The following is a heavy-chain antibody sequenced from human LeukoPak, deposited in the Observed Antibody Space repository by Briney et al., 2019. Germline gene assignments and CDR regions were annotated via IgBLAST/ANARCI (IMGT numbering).Heavy chain of an antibody. J-gene: IGHJ4*02. CDR2: ISSSSSYT. CDR1: GFTFSDYY. CDR3: ARAIRLGGKLGPPDY. V-gene: IGHV3-11*06. D-gene: IGHD3-16*01. Sequence: GGSLRLSCAASGFTFSDYYMSWIRQAPGKGLGWVSYISSSSSYTNYTDSVKDRFTISRDNAKKSLYLQMNSLRAEDTAVYYCARAIRLGGKLGPPDYWGQGTLVTVSS.